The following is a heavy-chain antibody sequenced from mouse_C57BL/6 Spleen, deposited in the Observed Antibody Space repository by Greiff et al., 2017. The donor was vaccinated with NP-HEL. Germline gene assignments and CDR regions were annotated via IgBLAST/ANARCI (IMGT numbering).Heavy chain of an antibody. Sequence: EVQVVESGEGLVKPGGSLKLSCAASGFTFSSYAMSWVRQTPEKRLEWVAYISSGGDYIYYADTVKGRFTISRDNARNTLSLQMSSLKSEDTAMYYCTRDRSSYAMDYWGQGTSVTVSS. CDR1: GFTFSSYA. CDR2: ISSGGDYI. V-gene: IGHV5-9-1*02. CDR3: TRDRSSYAMDY. J-gene: IGHJ4*01. D-gene: IGHD1-1*01.